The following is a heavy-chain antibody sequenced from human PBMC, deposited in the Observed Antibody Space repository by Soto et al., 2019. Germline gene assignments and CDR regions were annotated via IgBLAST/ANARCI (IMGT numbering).Heavy chain of an antibody. J-gene: IGHJ3*02. Sequence: GGSLRLSCAASGFTFSRYGMHWVRQAPGKGLEWVAVISYDESNKYYADSVKGRFTISRDNSKNTLDLQMNSLRAEDTAVYYCAKDRGIYETLDAFDIWGQGTMVTVSS. CDR1: GFTFSRYG. D-gene: IGHD3-16*01. CDR3: AKDRGIYETLDAFDI. CDR2: ISYDESNK. V-gene: IGHV3-30*18.